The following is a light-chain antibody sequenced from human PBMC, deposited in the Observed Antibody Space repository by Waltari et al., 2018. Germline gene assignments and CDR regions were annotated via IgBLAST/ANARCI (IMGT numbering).Light chain of an antibody. V-gene: IGLV3-1*01. J-gene: IGLJ2*01. CDR2: QDH. Sequence: SYELTQAPSVSVSPGQTASITCSGNTLAAKYVFWYQQKPGQSPLLVIYQDHVRRSGIPGRFSGSDSVNTATLTISGTQAVDEADDYCQAWDGNNVVFGGGTKLTVL. CDR3: QAWDGNNVV. CDR1: TLAAKY.